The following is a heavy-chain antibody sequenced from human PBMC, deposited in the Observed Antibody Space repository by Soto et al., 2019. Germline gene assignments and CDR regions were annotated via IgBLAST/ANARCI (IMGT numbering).Heavy chain of an antibody. Sequence: QVQLVQSGAEVKKPVSSVKVSCKASGGTFSNFAISWVRQAPGQGLEWMGAIIPVYDTAKYAQKFQDRLTITADESTSTAYMELRSVRSVDTAVYYCARDVNSGFFSGCYGLDVWGQGTTVTVSS. J-gene: IGHJ6*02. CDR2: IIPVYDTA. D-gene: IGHD1-26*01. V-gene: IGHV1-69*01. CDR1: GGTFSNFA. CDR3: ARDVNSGFFSGCYGLDV.